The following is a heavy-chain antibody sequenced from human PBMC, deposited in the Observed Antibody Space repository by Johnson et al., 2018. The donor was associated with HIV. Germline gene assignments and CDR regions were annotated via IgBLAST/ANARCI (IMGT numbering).Heavy chain of an antibody. V-gene: IGHV3-74*02. D-gene: IGHD5/OR15-5a*01. J-gene: IGHJ3*02. CDR3: ARAGSVFDI. CDR1: GISFSSYW. CDR2: IKSDGTRT. Sequence: VQLVESGGGLVQPGGSLRLSCVASGISFSSYWMHWVSQAPGKGLVWVSRIKSDGTRTNYADSVKGRFTISRDNTKDTLYLQLNSLTAEDTAVYYCARAGSVFDIWGQVTMVTVSS.